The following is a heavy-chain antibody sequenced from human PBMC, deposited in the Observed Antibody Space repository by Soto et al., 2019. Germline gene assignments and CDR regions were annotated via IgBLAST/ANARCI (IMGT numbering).Heavy chain of an antibody. CDR3: AREEKTGTTRGFDY. Sequence: SETLSRTGTVSGGSISSYYWSWIRQPPGKGLEWIGYIYYSGSTNYNPSLKSRVTISVATSKNQFSLKLSSVTAADTAVYYCAREEKTGTTRGFDYWGQGTLVTVSS. J-gene: IGHJ4*02. CDR1: GGSISSYY. CDR2: IYYSGST. D-gene: IGHD1-1*01. V-gene: IGHV4-59*01.